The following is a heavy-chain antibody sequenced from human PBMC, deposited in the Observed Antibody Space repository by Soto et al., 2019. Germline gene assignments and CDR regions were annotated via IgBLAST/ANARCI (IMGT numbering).Heavy chain of an antibody. Sequence: QVQLVESGGGVVQPGRSLRLSCAASGFTFSSYVMHWVRQAPGKGLEWVAGISDDGSNKYYADSVKGRFTISRDNSNNTLYLQMNRLRAEATAVYYCAKAGGVVIIRGWFDPWGQGTLVTVSS. CDR1: GFTFSSYV. CDR3: AKAGGVVIIRGWFDP. V-gene: IGHV3-30*18. J-gene: IGHJ5*02. D-gene: IGHD3-3*01. CDR2: ISDDGSNK.